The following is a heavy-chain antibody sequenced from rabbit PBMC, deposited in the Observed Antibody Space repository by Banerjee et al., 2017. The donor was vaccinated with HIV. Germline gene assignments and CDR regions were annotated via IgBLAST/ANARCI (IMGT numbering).Heavy chain of an antibody. D-gene: IGHD1-1*01. CDR1: GFSFSSNW. Sequence: QEQLEESGGDLVKPEGSLTLTCTASGFSFSSNWICWVRQAPGKGLEWIACIYAGSSGSTYYASWAKGRFTISKTSSTTVTLQLTSLTAADTATYFCARSIIGNSGTGFVTRLDLWGQGTLVTVS. CDR3: ARSIIGNSGTGFVTRLDL. CDR2: IYAGSSGST. J-gene: IGHJ3*01. V-gene: IGHV1S45*01.